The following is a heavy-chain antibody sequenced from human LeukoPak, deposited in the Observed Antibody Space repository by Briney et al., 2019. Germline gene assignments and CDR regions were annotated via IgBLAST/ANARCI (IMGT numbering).Heavy chain of an antibody. J-gene: IGHJ6*03. D-gene: IGHD3-10*01. CDR3: AKAHGSGETDYMDV. CDR1: GFTFSSYS. Sequence: RAGGSLRLSCAASGFTFSSYSMNWVRQAPGKGLEWVSSISSSSSYIYYADSVKGRFTISRDNAKKSLYLQMNSLRAEDTAVYYCAKAHGSGETDYMDVWGKGTTVTISS. V-gene: IGHV3-21*04. CDR2: ISSSSSYI.